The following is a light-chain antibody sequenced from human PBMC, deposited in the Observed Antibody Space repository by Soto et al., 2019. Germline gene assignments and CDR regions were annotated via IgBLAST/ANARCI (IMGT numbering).Light chain of an antibody. CDR3: QQSYSMWT. CDR2: AAS. CDR1: QSISNS. V-gene: IGKV1-39*01. Sequence: DLQMTQSPSSLSASVGDRVTITCRASQSISNSLNWYQQKPGRAPKVLIYAASSLQSGVPSRFSGSGSGTDFTLTISSLQPEDFATYYCQQSYSMWTFGQGTKVEVK. J-gene: IGKJ1*01.